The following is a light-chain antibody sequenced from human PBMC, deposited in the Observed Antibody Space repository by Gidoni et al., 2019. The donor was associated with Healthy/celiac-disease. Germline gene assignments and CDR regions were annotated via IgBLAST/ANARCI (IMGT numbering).Light chain of an antibody. CDR1: SSNIGAGYD. CDR2: GNS. Sequence: QSVLTQPPSVSGPPGQRVTISCTGISSNIGAGYDVHWYQQLPGTAPKLLIYGNSNRPSGVPDRFSGSKSGTSASLAITGLQAEDEADYYCQSYDSSLSALVFGGGTKLTVL. V-gene: IGLV1-40*01. J-gene: IGLJ2*01. CDR3: QSYDSSLSALV.